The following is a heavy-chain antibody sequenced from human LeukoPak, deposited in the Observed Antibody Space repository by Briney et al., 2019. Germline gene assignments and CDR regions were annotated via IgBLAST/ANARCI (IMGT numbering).Heavy chain of an antibody. CDR1: GFTFNSYW. Sequence: GGSLRLSCAASGFTFNSYWMTWVRQAPGKGLEWVANIKQDGSEKYYVDSVKGRFTISRDNAKNSLYLQMNSLRAEDTAVYYCTTLNQYSSSWYVVYYYYYMDVWGKGTTVTISS. D-gene: IGHD6-13*01. J-gene: IGHJ6*03. V-gene: IGHV3-7*03. CDR2: IKQDGSEK. CDR3: TTLNQYSSSWYVVYYYYYMDV.